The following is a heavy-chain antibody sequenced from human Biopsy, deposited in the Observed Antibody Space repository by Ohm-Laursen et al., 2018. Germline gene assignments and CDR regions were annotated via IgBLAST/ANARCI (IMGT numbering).Heavy chain of an antibody. CDR1: GFTFSGFS. J-gene: IGHJ4*02. CDR3: ARDDEAKYCKHGVCTSNF. D-gene: IGHD2-8*01. Sequence: SLRLSCAASGFTFSGFSMNWVRQAPGKGLEWVSSISASGNHIYYTDSVKGRFTVSRDNGKNSVYLQMNSLRVEDTAVYYCARDDEAKYCKHGVCTSNFWGQGTLVTVSS. CDR2: ISASGNHI. V-gene: IGHV3-21*01.